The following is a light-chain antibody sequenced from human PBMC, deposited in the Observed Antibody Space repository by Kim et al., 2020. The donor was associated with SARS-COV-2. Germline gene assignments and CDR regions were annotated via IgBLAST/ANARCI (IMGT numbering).Light chain of an antibody. Sequence: SSELTQDPVVSVALGQTVRITCQGDSLRTYYASWYQRKPGQAPLLVIYGKNNRPSGIPDRFSGSSSGNTASLTFTGAQAVDEADYYCISRDNSGDHVVFGGGTQLTVL. V-gene: IGLV3-19*01. CDR1: SLRTYY. CDR2: GKN. CDR3: ISRDNSGDHVV. J-gene: IGLJ2*01.